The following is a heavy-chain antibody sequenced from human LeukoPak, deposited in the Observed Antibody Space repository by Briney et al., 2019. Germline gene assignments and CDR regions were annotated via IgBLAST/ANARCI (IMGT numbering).Heavy chain of an antibody. V-gene: IGHV3-74*01. Sequence: PGGSLRLSCAASGFTFSRYWMHWVRQAPGKGLVWVSRIKRDGSSTSYADSVRGRFTISRDNAKNTLYLQMNSLSAEDTAVYYCARGYYDILTGYSPSFDYWGQGTLVTV. D-gene: IGHD3-9*01. CDR2: IKRDGSST. CDR3: ARGYYDILTGYSPSFDY. J-gene: IGHJ4*02. CDR1: GFTFSRYW.